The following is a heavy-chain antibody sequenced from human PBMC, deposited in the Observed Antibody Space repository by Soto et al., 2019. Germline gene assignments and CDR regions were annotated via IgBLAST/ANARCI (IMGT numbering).Heavy chain of an antibody. V-gene: IGHV4-39*01. Sequence: SETLSLTCTVSGGSISSSSYYWGWIRQPPGKGLEWIGSIYYSGSTYYNPSLKSRVTISVDTSKNQFSLKLSSVTAADTAVYYCARQNYDSSGIFDYWGQGTLVTVSS. CDR2: IYYSGST. J-gene: IGHJ4*02. D-gene: IGHD3-22*01. CDR1: GGSISSSSYY. CDR3: ARQNYDSSGIFDY.